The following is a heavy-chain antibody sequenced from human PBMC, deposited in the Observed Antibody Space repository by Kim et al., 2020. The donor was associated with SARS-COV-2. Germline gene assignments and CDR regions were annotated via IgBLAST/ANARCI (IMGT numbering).Heavy chain of an antibody. D-gene: IGHD3-10*01. CDR1: GGSISSSSYY. CDR2: IYYSGST. V-gene: IGHV4-39*01. Sequence: SETLSLTCTVSGGSISSSSYYWGWIRQPPGKGLEWIGSIYYSGSTYYNPSLKNRVTISVDTSKNQFSLKLSSVTAADTAVYYCARSYGSGSYYSPNYAFDIWGQGTMVTVSS. CDR3: ARSYGSGSYYSPNYAFDI. J-gene: IGHJ3*02.